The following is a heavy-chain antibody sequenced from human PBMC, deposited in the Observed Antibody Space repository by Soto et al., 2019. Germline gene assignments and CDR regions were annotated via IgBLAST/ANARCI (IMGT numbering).Heavy chain of an antibody. D-gene: IGHD3-3*01. CDR1: GGSISSGGYY. V-gene: IGHV4-31*03. Sequence: PSLTCTVSGGSISSGGYYWSWIRQHPGKGLEWIGYIYYSGSTYYNPSLKSRVTISVDTSKNQFSLKLSSVTAADTAVYYCARDPFFGDGYKAAGYWGQGTLVTVSS. CDR2: IYYSGST. CDR3: ARDPFFGDGYKAAGY. J-gene: IGHJ4*02.